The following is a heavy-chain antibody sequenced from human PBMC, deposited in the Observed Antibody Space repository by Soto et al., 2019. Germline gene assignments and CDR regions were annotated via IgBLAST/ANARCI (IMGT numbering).Heavy chain of an antibody. CDR2: ISYDGNNK. CDR3: ARAGGTTVTGLWHFDS. J-gene: IGHJ4*02. V-gene: IGHV3-30*03. D-gene: IGHD4-17*01. CDR1: GFTFSSYA. Sequence: GGSLRLSCAASGFTFSSYAIYWVRQAPGKELEWVAVISYDGNNKYYADSVKGRFIIFRDNSKKTLYLEMNSLRAEDTAVYYCARAGGTTVTGLWHFDSWGQGTLVTVSS.